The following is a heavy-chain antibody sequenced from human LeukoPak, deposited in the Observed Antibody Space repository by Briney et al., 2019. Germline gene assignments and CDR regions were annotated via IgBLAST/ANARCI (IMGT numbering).Heavy chain of an antibody. Sequence: ASVKVSCKVSGYTLTELSMHWVRQAPGKGLEWMGGFDPEDGETIYAQKFQGRVTMTEDTSTDTAYMELSSLRSEDTAVYYCARGSIVVVPAARKPLNDYWGQGTLVTVSS. V-gene: IGHV1-24*01. CDR2: FDPEDGET. J-gene: IGHJ4*02. CDR1: GYTLTELS. D-gene: IGHD2-2*01. CDR3: ARGSIVVVPAARKPLNDY.